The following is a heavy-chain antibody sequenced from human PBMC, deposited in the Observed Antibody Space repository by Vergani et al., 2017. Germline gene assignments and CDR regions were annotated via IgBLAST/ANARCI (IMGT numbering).Heavy chain of an antibody. CDR1: GGSISSSSYY. CDR3: AREVKGESPLYYYYRDV. V-gene: IGHV4-61*02. J-gene: IGHJ6*03. Sequence: QLQLQESGPGLVKPSETMSLTCTVSGGSISSSSYYWSWIRQPAGKGLEWIGRIYTSGSTNYNPSLKSRVTMSVDTSKNQFSLKLSSVTAADTAVYYCAREVKGESPLYYYYRDVWGKGTTVTVSS. CDR2: IYTSGST. D-gene: IGHD3-16*01.